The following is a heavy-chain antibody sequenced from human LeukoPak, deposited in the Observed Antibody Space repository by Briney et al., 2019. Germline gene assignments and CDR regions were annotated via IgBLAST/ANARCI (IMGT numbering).Heavy chain of an antibody. D-gene: IGHD1-26*01. CDR1: GFTFSDFH. CDR3: ARLSGTYSRGGDH. J-gene: IGHJ4*02. V-gene: IGHV3-11*01. CDR2: ISGSGYAI. Sequence: TGGSLRLSCTASGFTFSDFHMSWIRQAPGKGLEWVSHISGSGYAIHHPGSVKGRFTISRDNAKNLLYLQMNSLRVEDSAVYYCARLSGTYSRGGDHWGQGTLVTVSS.